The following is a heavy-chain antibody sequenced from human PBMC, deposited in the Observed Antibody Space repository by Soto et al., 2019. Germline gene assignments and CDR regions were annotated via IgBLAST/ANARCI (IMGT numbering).Heavy chain of an antibody. Sequence: EVQLLESGEGLVQPGGSLTLSCAASGFTFSSYAMTWVRQAPGKGLEWVSAISGGGISTYYADSVRGRFTISRDNSRNTLYLQMNRLRAEDTAVYYCAKDAITMVRGANNWFDPWGQGTLVTVSS. CDR2: ISGGGIST. CDR3: AKDAITMVRGANNWFDP. V-gene: IGHV3-23*01. D-gene: IGHD3-10*01. CDR1: GFTFSSYA. J-gene: IGHJ5*02.